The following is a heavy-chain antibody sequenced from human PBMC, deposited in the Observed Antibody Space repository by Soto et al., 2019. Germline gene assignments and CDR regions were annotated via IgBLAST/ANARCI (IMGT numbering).Heavy chain of an antibody. J-gene: IGHJ4*02. CDR3: ARDRGVAAASLDY. CDR2: IWYDGSNK. CDR1: GFTFSSYG. Sequence: QVQLVESGGGVVQPGRSLRLSCAASGFTFSSYGMHWVRQAPGKGLEWVAVIWYDGSNKYYADSVKGRFTISRDNSKNTLYLQMNSLTAEDTAVYYCARDRGVAAASLDYWGQGTLVTVSS. D-gene: IGHD6-13*01. V-gene: IGHV3-33*01.